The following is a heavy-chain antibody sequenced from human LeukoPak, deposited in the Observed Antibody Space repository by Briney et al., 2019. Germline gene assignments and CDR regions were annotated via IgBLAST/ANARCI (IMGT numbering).Heavy chain of an antibody. V-gene: IGHV3-66*01. D-gene: IGHD3-9*01. CDR3: ARMYYDILTGTTQAFDY. J-gene: IGHJ4*02. CDR1: GFTVSSNY. Sequence: GGSLRLSCAASGFTVSSNYMSWVRQAPGKGLEWVSVIYSGGSTYYADSVKGRFTISRDNSKNTLYLQMNSLRAEDTAVYYCARMYYDILTGTTQAFDYWGQGTLVTVSS. CDR2: IYSGGST.